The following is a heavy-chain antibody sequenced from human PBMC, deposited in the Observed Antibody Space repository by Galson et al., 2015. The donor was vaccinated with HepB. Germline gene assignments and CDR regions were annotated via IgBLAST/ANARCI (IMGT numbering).Heavy chain of an antibody. V-gene: IGHV2-5*02. D-gene: IGHD6-13*01. CDR1: GFSLSTSGVG. J-gene: IGHJ4*02. CDR3: APAGILLTG. Sequence: PALVKPTQTLTLTCTFSGFSLSTSGVGVGWIRQPPGKALEWLALIYWDDDKRYSPSLKSRLTITKDTSKNQVVLTMTNMDPVDTATYYCAPAGILLTGWGQGTLVTVSS. CDR2: IYWDDDK.